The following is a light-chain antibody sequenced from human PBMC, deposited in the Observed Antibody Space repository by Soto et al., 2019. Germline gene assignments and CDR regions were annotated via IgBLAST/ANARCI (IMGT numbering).Light chain of an antibody. J-gene: IGLJ2*01. V-gene: IGLV1-44*01. CDR1: SSNIGSNT. Sequence: QSVLTQPPSASGTPGQRVTISCSGSSSNIGSNTVNWYQQLPGTAPKLLIYSNNQRPSGVHDRFSGSKSGTSASLAISGLQSEDEADYYCAAWDDSLNGVVFGGGTKVTVL. CDR2: SNN. CDR3: AAWDDSLNGVV.